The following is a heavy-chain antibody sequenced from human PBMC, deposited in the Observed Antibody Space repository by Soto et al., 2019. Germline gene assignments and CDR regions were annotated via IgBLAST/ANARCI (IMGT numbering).Heavy chain of an antibody. CDR3: ARRTRGAGWFDP. D-gene: IGHD6-19*01. CDR2: ISDSGSII. V-gene: IGHV3-11*01. Sequence: PGGSLRLSCAASGFTFSDNYMTWIRQAPARGLEWVAYISDSGSIIYYADSVQGRFTVSRDNAKNSLYLQMNSLSAEDTAVYYCARRTRGAGWFDPWGQGTLVTVSS. J-gene: IGHJ5*02. CDR1: GFTFSDNY.